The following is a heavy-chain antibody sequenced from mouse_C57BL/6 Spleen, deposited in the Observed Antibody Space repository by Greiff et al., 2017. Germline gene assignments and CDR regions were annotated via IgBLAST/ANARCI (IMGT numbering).Heavy chain of an antibody. CDR2: IDPEDGDT. CDR1: GFNIKDYY. V-gene: IGHV14-1*01. CDR3: TTGYGSSYSWFAY. J-gene: IGHJ3*01. D-gene: IGHD1-1*01. Sequence: VQLQQSGAELARPGASVKLSRTASGFNIKDYYMHWVKQRPEQGLEWIGRIDPEDGDTEYAPKFQGKATMTADTSSNTAYLQLSSLTSEDTAVYYCTTGYGSSYSWFAYWGQGTLVTVSA.